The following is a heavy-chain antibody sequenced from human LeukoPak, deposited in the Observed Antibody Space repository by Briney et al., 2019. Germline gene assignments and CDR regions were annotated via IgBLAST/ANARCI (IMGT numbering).Heavy chain of an antibody. D-gene: IGHD2-8*01. CDR3: ARANCVNGVCYHFDY. Sequence: GRSLRLSCTAAAFTFGDYAMSWVRQAPGKGLEWVGFIRKKGFGGTTEYAASVKGRFTISRDDSNSIAYLQMNSLKTEDTAVYYCARANCVNGVCYHFDYWGQGTLVIVSS. V-gene: IGHV3-49*04. CDR2: IRKKGFGGTT. J-gene: IGHJ4*02. CDR1: AFTFGDYA.